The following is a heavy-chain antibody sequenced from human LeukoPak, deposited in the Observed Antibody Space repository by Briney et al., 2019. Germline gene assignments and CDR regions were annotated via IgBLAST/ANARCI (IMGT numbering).Heavy chain of an antibody. J-gene: IGHJ4*02. CDR2: ISAYNGNT. D-gene: IGHD6-19*01. Sequence: ASVKVSCKASGYSFTSYGIIWVRQAPGQGLEWMGWISAYNGNTNYAQKLQGRVTMTTDTSTSTAHMGLRSLRSDDTAIYYCARAPRYSSEDYWGQGTLVTVSS. CDR1: GYSFTSYG. V-gene: IGHV1-18*01. CDR3: ARAPRYSSEDY.